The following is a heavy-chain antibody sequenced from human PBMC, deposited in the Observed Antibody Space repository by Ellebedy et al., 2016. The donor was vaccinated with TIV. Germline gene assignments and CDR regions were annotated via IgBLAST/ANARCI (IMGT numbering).Heavy chain of an antibody. J-gene: IGHJ6*02. V-gene: IGHV4-39*07. CDR2: IYNSGST. CDR1: GASISSNYYY. Sequence: MPSETLSLTCAVSGASISSNYYYWGWNRQPPGKGLEWIGTIYNSGSTYYNPSLQSRVTISVDTSKNQVSLRLSSVTAADTALYYCARDWGRGSSGARYFYAMDVWGQGTTVTVSS. D-gene: IGHD6-6*01. CDR3: ARDWGRGSSGARYFYAMDV.